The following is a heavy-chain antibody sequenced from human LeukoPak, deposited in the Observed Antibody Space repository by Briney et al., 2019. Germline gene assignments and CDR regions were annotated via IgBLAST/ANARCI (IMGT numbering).Heavy chain of an antibody. D-gene: IGHD6-19*01. CDR3: ARGLRAVAGNYYGMDV. V-gene: IGHV4-34*01. CDR1: GGSFSGYY. J-gene: IGHJ6*02. CDR2: INHSGST. Sequence: SETLSLTCAVYGGSFSGYYWSWIRQPPGKGLEWIGEINHSGSTNYNPSLKSRVTISVDTSKNQFSLKLSSVTAADTAVYYCARGLRAVAGNYYGMDVWGQGTTVTVSS.